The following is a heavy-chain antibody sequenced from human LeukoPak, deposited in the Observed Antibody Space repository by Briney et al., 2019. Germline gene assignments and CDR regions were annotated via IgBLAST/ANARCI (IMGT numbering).Heavy chain of an antibody. D-gene: IGHD6-13*01. CDR3: AESPWYGY. J-gene: IGHJ4*02. CDR2: ITNSGETM. Sequence: RGSLRLSCAASGFTFSSYEMSWVRQAPGKGLEWVSYITNSGETMYYADSVKGRFTISRDNAKNTLYLQMNSLRIEDTAVYYCAESPWYGYWGQGTLVTVSS. V-gene: IGHV3-48*03. CDR1: GFTFSSYE.